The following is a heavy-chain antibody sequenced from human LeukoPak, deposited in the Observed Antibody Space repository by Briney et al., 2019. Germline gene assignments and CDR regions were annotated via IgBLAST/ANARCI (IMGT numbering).Heavy chain of an antibody. D-gene: IGHD3-10*01. J-gene: IGHJ6*03. CDR1: GGSISSSSYY. Sequence: PSETLSLTCTVSGGSISSSSYYWGWIRQPPGKGLEWIGSIYYSGSTNYNPSLKSRVTISVDTSKNQFSLKLSSVTAADTAVYYCARGRGYGSGSYYYYYMDVWGKGTTVTVPS. CDR3: ARGRGYGSGSYYYYYMDV. CDR2: IYYSGST. V-gene: IGHV4-39*07.